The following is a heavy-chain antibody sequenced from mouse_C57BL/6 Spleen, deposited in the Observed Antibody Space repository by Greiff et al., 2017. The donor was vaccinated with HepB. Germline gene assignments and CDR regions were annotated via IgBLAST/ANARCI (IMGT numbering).Heavy chain of an antibody. Sequence: VQLKESGGGLVKPGGSLKLSCAASGFTFSDYGMHWVRQAPEKGLEWVAYISSGSSTIYYADTVKGRFTISRDNAKNTLFLQMTSLRSEDTAMYYCARTHYGSPHWYFDVWGTGTTVTVSS. CDR2: ISSGSSTI. CDR3: ARTHYGSPHWYFDV. CDR1: GFTFSDYG. J-gene: IGHJ1*03. D-gene: IGHD1-1*01. V-gene: IGHV5-17*01.